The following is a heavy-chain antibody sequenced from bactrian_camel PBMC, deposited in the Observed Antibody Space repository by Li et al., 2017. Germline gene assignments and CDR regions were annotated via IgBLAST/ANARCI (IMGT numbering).Heavy chain of an antibody. CDR2: IDSDGAT. Sequence: HVQLVESGGGSVPAGGSLTLSCNVVSEYRHNTYCMGWFRATPDKGSEGVAIIDSDGATDYADSVKGRFTISQDNAKNTLYLQMNSLKPEDTAMYYCAASGRLYCSGDYEFSSWGRGTQVTVS. D-gene: IGHD2*01. CDR1: EYRHNTYC. J-gene: IGHJ6*01. CDR3: AASGRLYCSGDYEFSS. V-gene: IGHV3S6*01.